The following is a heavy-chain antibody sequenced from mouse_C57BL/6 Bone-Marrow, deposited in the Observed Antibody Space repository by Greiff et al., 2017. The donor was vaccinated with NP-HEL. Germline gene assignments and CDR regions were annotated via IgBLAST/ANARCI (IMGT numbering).Heavy chain of an antibody. J-gene: IGHJ1*03. CDR2: IWSGGST. D-gene: IGHD1-1*01. V-gene: IGHV2-2*01. CDR1: GFSLTSYG. CDR3: ARRYGSSFYWYFDV. Sequence: QVQLKESGPGLVQPSQSLSITCTVSGFSLTSYGVHWVRQSPGKGLEWLGVIWSGGSTDYNAAFISRLSISKDNSKSQVFFKMNSLQADDTAIYYCARRYGSSFYWYFDVWGTGTTVTVSS.